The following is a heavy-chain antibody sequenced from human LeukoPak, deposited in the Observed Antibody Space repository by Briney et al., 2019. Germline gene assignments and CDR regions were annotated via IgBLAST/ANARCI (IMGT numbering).Heavy chain of an antibody. D-gene: IGHD3-22*01. CDR3: ARPYYYDSRIDP. CDR1: GSSISSGDYY. CDR2: MYYSGST. J-gene: IGHJ5*02. V-gene: IGHV4-30-4*01. Sequence: SETLSLTCTVSGSSISSGDYYWSWIRQPPGKGLEWIAYMYYSGSTYYNPSLKSRVTMSADTSKNQLSLKLSSVTAADTAVYYCARPYYYDSRIDPWGQGTLVTVSS.